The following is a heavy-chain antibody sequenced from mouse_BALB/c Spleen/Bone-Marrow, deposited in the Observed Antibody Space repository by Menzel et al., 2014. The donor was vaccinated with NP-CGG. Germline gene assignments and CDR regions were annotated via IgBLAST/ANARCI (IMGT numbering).Heavy chain of an antibody. J-gene: IGHJ4*01. CDR2: ISSGGSYT. V-gene: IGHV5-9-3*01. D-gene: IGHD2-1*01. CDR1: GFTFSSYA. CDR3: ARHGGKGYAMDY. Sequence: EVKVVESGGGLVKPGGSLKLSCAASGFTFSSYAMSWVRQTREKRLEWVATISSGGSYTYYPDSVKGRFTISRDNAKNTLYLQMSSLRSEDTAMYYCARHGGKGYAMDYWGQGTSVTVSS.